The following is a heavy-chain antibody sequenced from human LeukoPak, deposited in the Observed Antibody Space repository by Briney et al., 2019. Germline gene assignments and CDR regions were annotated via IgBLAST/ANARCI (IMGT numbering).Heavy chain of an antibody. V-gene: IGHV3-33*06. CDR3: AKDSEDGVADY. CDR2: IWCDGSNE. J-gene: IGHJ4*02. Sequence: GGSLRLSCAASGFTFSTYGMHWVRQPPGKGLEWVAVIWCDGSNEYYADSVKGRFTISRDNSKNTLYLQMNSLRAEDTAVYYCAKDSEDGVADYWGQGTLVTVSS. CDR1: GFTFSTYG. D-gene: IGHD2-15*01.